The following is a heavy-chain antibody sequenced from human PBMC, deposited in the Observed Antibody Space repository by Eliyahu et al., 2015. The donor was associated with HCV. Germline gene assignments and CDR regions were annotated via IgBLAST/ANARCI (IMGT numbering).Heavy chain of an antibody. CDR2: ISGSGGST. J-gene: IGHJ3*02. Sequence: EVQLLESGGGLVQRGGSLRLSCAASGFTFSXXAMTWVRQAPGKGLEWVSAISGSGGSTYYADSVKGRFTISRDNSKNTLYLQMNSLRAEDTAIYYCAKAAYDILTGYYLDAFDIWGQGTMVTVSS. CDR1: GFTFSXXA. CDR3: AKAAYDILTGYYLDAFDI. D-gene: IGHD3-9*01. V-gene: IGHV3-23*01.